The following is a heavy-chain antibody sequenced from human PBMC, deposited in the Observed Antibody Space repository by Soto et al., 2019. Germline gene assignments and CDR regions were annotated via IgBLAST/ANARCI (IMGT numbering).Heavy chain of an antibody. Sequence: QVQLVESGGGVVQPGRSLRLSCAASGFTFSSYGMHWVRQAPGKGLEWVAVISYDGSNKYYADSVKGRFTISRDNSKNTLYLQMNSLRAEDTAVYYCANQYRTTFGVVINGGMDVWGQGTTVTVSS. CDR3: ANQYRTTFGVVINGGMDV. V-gene: IGHV3-30*18. CDR1: GFTFSSYG. CDR2: ISYDGSNK. J-gene: IGHJ6*02. D-gene: IGHD3-3*01.